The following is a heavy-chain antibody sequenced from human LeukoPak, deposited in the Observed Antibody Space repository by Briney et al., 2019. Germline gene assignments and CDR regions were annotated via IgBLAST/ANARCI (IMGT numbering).Heavy chain of an antibody. Sequence: AGGSPRLSCAASGFTFDDYGMSWVRQAPGKGLEWVSGINWNGGSTGYADSVKGRFTISRDNAKNSLYLQMNSLRAEDTALYHCARISSGWYLEDYWGQGTLVTVSS. V-gene: IGHV3-20*01. CDR3: ARISSGWYLEDY. D-gene: IGHD6-19*01. CDR1: GFTFDDYG. J-gene: IGHJ4*02. CDR2: INWNGGST.